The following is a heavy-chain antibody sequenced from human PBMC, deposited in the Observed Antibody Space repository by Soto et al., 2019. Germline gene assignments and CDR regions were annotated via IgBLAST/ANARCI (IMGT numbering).Heavy chain of an antibody. CDR1: GDSVSSNSAG. CDR3: ARGEQYSGRIFDY. CDR2: TYYRSKWYY. J-gene: IGHJ4*01. V-gene: IGHV6-1*01. Sequence: SQTLSLTCAITGDSVSSNSAGWSWVRQSPSRGLEWLGRTYYRSKWYYEYAVSVRGRITINPDTSKNQYSLQLNSVTPEDTAVYFCARGEQYSGRIFDYWGQGTLVTVSA. D-gene: IGHD1-26*01.